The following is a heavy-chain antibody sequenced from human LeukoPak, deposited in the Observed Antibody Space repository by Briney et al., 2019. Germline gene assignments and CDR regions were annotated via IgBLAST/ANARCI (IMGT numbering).Heavy chain of an antibody. J-gene: IGHJ4*02. V-gene: IGHV4-31*03. CDR2: IYYSGTT. CDR3: ARVYCSGGSCYVDY. CDR1: GGSINSGGYH. D-gene: IGHD2-15*01. Sequence: SQTLSLTCTVSGGSINSGGYHWSWIRQHPGKGLEWIEHIYYSGTTYYNPSLKRRVTISIATTKKQFSAKLSSVTGADTAVYYCARVYCSGGSCYVDYWGQGTLVTVSS.